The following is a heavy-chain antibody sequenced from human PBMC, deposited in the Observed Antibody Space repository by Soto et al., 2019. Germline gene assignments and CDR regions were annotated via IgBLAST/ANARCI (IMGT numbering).Heavy chain of an antibody. Sequence: SETLSLTCAVYGGYFSSYYWSWIRQPPGKGLEWIGYIYYSGITDYNPSLKSRVTISVDTSKSQFSLKLSSVTAADTAVYYCARGGGVYYFDYWGQGTLVTAPQ. V-gene: IGHV4-59*01. CDR3: ARGGGVYYFDY. D-gene: IGHD2-8*02. CDR1: GGYFSSYY. CDR2: IYYSGIT. J-gene: IGHJ4*02.